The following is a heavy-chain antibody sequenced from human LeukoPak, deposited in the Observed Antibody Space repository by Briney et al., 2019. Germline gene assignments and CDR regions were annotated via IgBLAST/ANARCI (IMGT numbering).Heavy chain of an antibody. CDR2: INPNSGGT. CDR3: ARGWEYQLLLRGRGWFDP. Sequence: GASVKVSCKASGYTFTCYYMHWVRQAPGQGREWRGWINPNSGGTNYAKKFQGRVTMTRDTSISTAYMELSRLRSDDTAVYYCARGWEYQLLLRGRGWFDPWGQGTLVTVSS. V-gene: IGHV1-2*02. CDR1: GYTFTCYY. D-gene: IGHD2-2*01. J-gene: IGHJ5*02.